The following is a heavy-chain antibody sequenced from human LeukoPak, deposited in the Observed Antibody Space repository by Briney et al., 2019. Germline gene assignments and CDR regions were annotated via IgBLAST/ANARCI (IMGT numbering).Heavy chain of an antibody. CDR2: IIPIFGTA. V-gene: IGHV1-69*01. CDR3: ARDNPRISPRYFDY. Sequence: SVKVSFKASGGTFSSYAISWVRQAPGQGLEWMGGIIPIFGTANYAQKFQGRVTITADESTSTAYMELSSLRSEDTAVYYCARDNPRISPRYFDYWGQGTLVTVSS. D-gene: IGHD2/OR15-2a*01. CDR1: GGTFSSYA. J-gene: IGHJ4*02.